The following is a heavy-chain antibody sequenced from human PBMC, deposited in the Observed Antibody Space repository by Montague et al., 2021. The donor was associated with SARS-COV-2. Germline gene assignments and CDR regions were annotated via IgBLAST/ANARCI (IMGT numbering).Heavy chain of an antibody. CDR2: IYYSGST. J-gene: IGHJ4*02. D-gene: IGHD3-3*01. CDR1: GDSISTDNW. V-gene: IGHV4-38-2*01. Sequence: SETLSLTCVVSGDSISTDNWWTWVRLPPGKGLEWIGSIYYSGSTYYNPSLKSRVTISVDTSKNQFSLKLSSVTTADTAVYYCATLPSSITIFGVVQGYYFDDWGQGTLVTVSS. CDR3: ATLPSSITIFGVVQGYYFDD.